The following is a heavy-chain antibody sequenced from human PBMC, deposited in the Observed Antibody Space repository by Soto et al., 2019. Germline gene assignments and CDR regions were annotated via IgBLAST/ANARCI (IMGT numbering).Heavy chain of an antibody. D-gene: IGHD2-2*02. Sequence: PVGSLRLSYTSAEFNFRSYLRSLVSQNPGKGLEWVANIKQDGSEKYYVDSVKGRFTISRDNSRNTVYLQMTDLRADDTALYYCAKDALYNDGLWLMDHWGQATQVTVS. CDR1: EFNFRSYL. V-gene: IGHV3-7*03. CDR3: AKDALYNDGLWLMDH. CDR2: IKQDGSEK. J-gene: IGHJ4*02.